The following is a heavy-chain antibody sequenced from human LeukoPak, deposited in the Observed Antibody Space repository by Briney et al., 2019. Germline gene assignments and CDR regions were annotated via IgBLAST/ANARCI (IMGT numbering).Heavy chain of an antibody. CDR1: GFTVSNNY. Sequence: GGSLRLSCAASGFTVSNNYMSWVRQAPGKGLEWVSVIYSGGGTYYADSVKGRFTISRDNSKNTLYLQMATLRAEDTAIYYCAKDRTVGASYWYFDLWGRGTLVTVSS. J-gene: IGHJ2*01. CDR3: AKDRTVGASYWYFDL. D-gene: IGHD1-26*01. V-gene: IGHV3-53*01. CDR2: IYSGGGT.